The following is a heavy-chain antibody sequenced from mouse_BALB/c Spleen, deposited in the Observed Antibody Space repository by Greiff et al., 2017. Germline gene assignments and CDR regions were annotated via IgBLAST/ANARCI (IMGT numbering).Heavy chain of an antibody. Sequence: VQLKQSGTVLARPGASVKMSCKASGYSFTSYWMHWVRQRPGQGLEWIGAIYPGNSDTSYNQKFKGKAKLTAVTSASTAYMELSSLTNEDSAVYYCTRSPYDYGERYAMDYWGQGTSVTVSS. D-gene: IGHD2-4*01. CDR3: TRSPYDYGERYAMDY. CDR1: GYSFTSYW. V-gene: IGHV1-5*01. J-gene: IGHJ4*01. CDR2: IYPGNSDT.